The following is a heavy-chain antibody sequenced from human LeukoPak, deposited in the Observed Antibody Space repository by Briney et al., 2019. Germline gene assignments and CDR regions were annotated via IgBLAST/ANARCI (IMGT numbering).Heavy chain of an antibody. CDR1: GYTFTGYY. Sequence: VASVKVSCKASGYTFTGYYMHWVRQAPGQGLEWMGWINPNSGGTNYAQKLQGRVTMTTDTSTSTAYMELRSLRSDDTAVYYCARVTYYYDSSGVSHQEIDYWGQGTLVTVSS. CDR3: ARVTYYYDSSGVSHQEIDY. CDR2: INPNSGGT. V-gene: IGHV1-2*02. J-gene: IGHJ4*02. D-gene: IGHD3-22*01.